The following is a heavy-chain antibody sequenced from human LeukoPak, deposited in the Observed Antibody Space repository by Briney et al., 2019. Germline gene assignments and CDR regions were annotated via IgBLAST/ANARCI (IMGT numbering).Heavy chain of an antibody. Sequence: PSETLSLTCIVSGGSISSYYWSWIRQPAGKGLEWIGRIYTSGSTNYNPSLKSRVTMSVDTSKNQFSLKLSSVTAADTAVYYCAREVLRYFDWPGDFDYWGQGTLVTVSS. D-gene: IGHD3-9*01. CDR2: IYTSGST. J-gene: IGHJ4*02. CDR1: GGSISSYY. CDR3: AREVLRYFDWPGDFDY. V-gene: IGHV4-4*07.